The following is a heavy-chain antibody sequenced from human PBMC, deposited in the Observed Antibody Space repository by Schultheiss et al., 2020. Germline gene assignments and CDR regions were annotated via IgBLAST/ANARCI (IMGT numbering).Heavy chain of an antibody. Sequence: SATLSLTCAVYGGSFSGYYWSWIRQTPGKGLEWIGSVYHSGDSYYNPSLKSRVTISVGTSKNQFSLKLSSVTAADTAVYYCARVITEYSSSGRLNNYYYYMDVWGKGTTVNFYS. CDR1: GGSFSGYY. J-gene: IGHJ6*03. CDR3: ARVITEYSSSGRLNNYYYYMDV. V-gene: IGHV4-34*01. CDR2: VYHSGDS. D-gene: IGHD6-6*01.